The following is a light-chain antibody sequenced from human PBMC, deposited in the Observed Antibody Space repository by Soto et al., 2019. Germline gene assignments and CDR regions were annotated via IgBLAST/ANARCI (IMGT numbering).Light chain of an antibody. CDR2: AAS. V-gene: IGKV1-8*01. CDR3: QQYNSYACT. CDR1: QGISSY. J-gene: IGKJ4*02. Sequence: AIRVTKFPSSLSASPGDRVTITCRASQGISSYLAWYQQKPGKAPKLLIYAASTLQSGVPSRFSGSGSGTDFTLTISCLQSEDFATYYCQQYNSYACTFGGGTKVDIK.